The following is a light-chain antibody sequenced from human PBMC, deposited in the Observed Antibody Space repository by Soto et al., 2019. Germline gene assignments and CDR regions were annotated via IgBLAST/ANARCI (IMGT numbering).Light chain of an antibody. CDR2: EVN. Sequence: SALTQPAAVAGSPGQSISISCAGTSSDIGTYHYVSWYQQHPGKAPKLIIYEVNNRPSGISNRFSGSKSDNTASLTISGTQAEDEGDYYCISDTTSPSTPYVFARGTKVTVL. CDR1: SSDIGTYHY. CDR3: ISDTTSPSTPYV. J-gene: IGLJ1*01. V-gene: IGLV2-14*01.